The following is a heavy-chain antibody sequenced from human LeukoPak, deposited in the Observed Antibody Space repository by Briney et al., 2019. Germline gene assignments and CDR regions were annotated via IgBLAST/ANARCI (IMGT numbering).Heavy chain of an antibody. CDR1: GGTFSSYA. D-gene: IGHD5-24*01. J-gene: IGHJ3*02. CDR2: IIPIFGTA. V-gene: IGHV1-69*05. CDR3: ARWGRVEMATMELNAFDI. Sequence: ASVKVSCKASGGTFSSYAISWVRQAPGQGLEWMGGIIPIFGTANYAQKFQGRVTITTDESTSTAYMGLSSLRSEDTAVYYCARWGRVEMATMELNAFDIWGQGTMVTVSS.